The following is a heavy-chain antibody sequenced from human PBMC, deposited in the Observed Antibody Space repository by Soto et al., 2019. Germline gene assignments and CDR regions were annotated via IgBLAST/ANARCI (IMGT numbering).Heavy chain of an antibody. CDR3: ARSPRSSPYFDY. Sequence: GESQKISCQCSGYTFSNFWIGWVRQLPGKGLEWMGIIYPGDHETRYSPSFHGKVTISADKSINTAYLQWNSLEASDTAFYFCARSPRSSPYFDYWGQGALVTVSS. CDR2: IYPGDHET. J-gene: IGHJ4*02. V-gene: IGHV5-51*01. D-gene: IGHD6-13*01. CDR1: GYTFSNFW.